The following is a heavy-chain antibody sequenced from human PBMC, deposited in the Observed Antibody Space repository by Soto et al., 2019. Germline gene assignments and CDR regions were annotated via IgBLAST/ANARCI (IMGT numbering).Heavy chain of an antibody. V-gene: IGHV3-23*01. D-gene: IGHD6-6*01. Sequence: PGGSLRLSCAASGFTCSSYAMSWVRQAPGKGLEWVSAISGSGGSTYYADSVKGRFTISRDNSKNTLYLQMNSLRAEDTAVYYCAKERGAARRPNWFDPWGQGTLVTVSS. CDR2: ISGSGGST. J-gene: IGHJ5*02. CDR1: GFTCSSYA. CDR3: AKERGAARRPNWFDP.